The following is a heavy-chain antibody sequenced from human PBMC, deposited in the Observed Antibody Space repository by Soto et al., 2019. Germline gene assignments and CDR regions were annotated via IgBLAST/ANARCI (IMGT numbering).Heavy chain of an antibody. J-gene: IGHJ6*02. Sequence: PGRSLRLSCTASGFTFSDYYMSWISQAPGKGLDWVSYISSSGSTIYYAYSVKGRFTISRDNAKNSLYLQMNSLRAEDTAVYYCARDGGVYSSGWYSWGYYYYYGMDVWGQGT. CDR1: GFTFSDYY. CDR2: ISSSGSTI. CDR3: ARDGGVYSSGWYSWGYYYYYGMDV. V-gene: IGHV3-11*01. D-gene: IGHD6-19*01.